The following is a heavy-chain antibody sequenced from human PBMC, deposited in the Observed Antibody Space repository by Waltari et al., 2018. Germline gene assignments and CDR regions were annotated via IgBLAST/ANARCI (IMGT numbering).Heavy chain of an antibody. CDR3: ARGPNYYDSSGRSDYYYGMDV. J-gene: IGHJ6*02. CDR1: GYTFTSYG. CDR2: ISAYNGNT. Sequence: QVQLVQSGAEVKKPGASVKVSCKASGYTFTSYGISWVRQAPGQGLEWMGWISAYNGNTNYAQKLQGRVTMTTDTSTSTAYMELRSLRSDDTAVYYCARGPNYYDSSGRSDYYYGMDVWGQGTTVTVSS. V-gene: IGHV1-18*01. D-gene: IGHD3-22*01.